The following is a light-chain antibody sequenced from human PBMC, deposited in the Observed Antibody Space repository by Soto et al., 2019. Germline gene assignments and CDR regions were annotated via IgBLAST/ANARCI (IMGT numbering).Light chain of an antibody. V-gene: IGKV3-20*01. CDR3: QQYGNSPQT. J-gene: IGKJ1*01. Sequence: EVVMTQSPATLSVSPGERATLSCRASQSVSSNLAWYQQKHGQAPRLLIYGASSRATGIPNRFSGSGSGTDFTLTISRLEPEDFAVYYCQQYGNSPQTFGQGTKVDIK. CDR2: GAS. CDR1: QSVSSN.